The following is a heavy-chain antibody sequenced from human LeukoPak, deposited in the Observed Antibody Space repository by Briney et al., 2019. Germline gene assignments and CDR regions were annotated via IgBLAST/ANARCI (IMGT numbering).Heavy chain of an antibody. Sequence: PSETLSLTCTVSGGSMSSYYWSWIRQPPGKGLEWIGYVYYSGTTSYNPSLKSRVTISLDTSKNQFSLNLRSVTAADTAVYYCAKSNGYGLIDIWGQGTMVTVSS. CDR1: GGSMSSYY. CDR2: VYYSGTT. J-gene: IGHJ3*02. CDR3: AKSNGYGLIDI. V-gene: IGHV4-59*12. D-gene: IGHD3-22*01.